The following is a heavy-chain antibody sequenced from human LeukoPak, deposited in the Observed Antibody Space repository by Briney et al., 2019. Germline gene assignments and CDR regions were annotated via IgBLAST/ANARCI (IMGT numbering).Heavy chain of an antibody. CDR2: MYYSGST. Sequence: SETLSLTCTVSGGSISSSSYYGGWIRQPPGKGLEWIGSMYYSGSTYYNPSLKSRVTISVDTSKNQFSLKLSSVTAADTAVYYCARDTNRYNWNYGWFDPWGQGTLVTVSS. CDR1: GGSISSSSYY. D-gene: IGHD1-7*01. J-gene: IGHJ5*02. V-gene: IGHV4-39*07. CDR3: ARDTNRYNWNYGWFDP.